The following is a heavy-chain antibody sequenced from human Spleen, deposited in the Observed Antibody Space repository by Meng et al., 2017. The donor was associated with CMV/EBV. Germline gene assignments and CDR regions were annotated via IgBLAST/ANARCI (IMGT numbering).Heavy chain of an antibody. J-gene: IGHJ4*02. V-gene: IGHV4-34*01. Sequence: SETLSLTCAVYGGSFSGYYWSWIRQPPGKGLEWIGEINHSGSTNYNPSLKSRVTISVDTSKNQFSLKLSSVTAADTAVYYCARGRGSYNSSSKWVDYWGQGTLVTVSS. D-gene: IGHD6-6*01. CDR3: ARGRGSYNSSSKWVDY. CDR1: GGSFSGYY. CDR2: INHSGST.